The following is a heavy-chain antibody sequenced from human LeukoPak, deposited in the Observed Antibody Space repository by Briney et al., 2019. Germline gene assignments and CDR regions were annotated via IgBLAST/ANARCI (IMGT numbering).Heavy chain of an antibody. CDR3: ARDESIAAAGFDY. D-gene: IGHD6-13*01. J-gene: IGHJ4*02. CDR1: GGTFSSYA. Sequence: GSSVKVSCKASGGTFSSYAISWVRQAPGQGLELMGGIIPIFGTANYAQKFQGRVTITADESTSTAYMELSSLRSEDTAVYYCARDESIAAAGFDYWGQGTLVTVSS. CDR2: IIPIFGTA. V-gene: IGHV1-69*01.